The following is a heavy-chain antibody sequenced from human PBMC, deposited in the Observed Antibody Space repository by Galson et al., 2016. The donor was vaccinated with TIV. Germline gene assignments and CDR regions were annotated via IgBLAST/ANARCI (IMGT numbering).Heavy chain of an antibody. CDR2: TCHTETT. V-gene: IGHV4-38-2*01. J-gene: IGHJ5*02. CDR3: ARQPTGFPNWFDP. D-gene: IGHD3-9*01. Sequence: LSLTCAVSGYSISSGYYWGWVRQPPGKGLEWLGNTCHTETTYYNPSLKSRITISQDTSKNHLSLKLTSVTAADTALYYCARQPTGFPNWFDPWGQGTLVTVSS. CDR1: GYSISSGYY.